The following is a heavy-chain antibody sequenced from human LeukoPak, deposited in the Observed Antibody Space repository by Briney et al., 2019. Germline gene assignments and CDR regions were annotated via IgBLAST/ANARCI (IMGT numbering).Heavy chain of an antibody. CDR1: GFTFSDYY. CDR2: IKADGSDK. J-gene: IGHJ5*02. V-gene: IGHV3-7*03. D-gene: IGHD6-13*01. CDR3: AKDRAYISSWYGCSTP. Sequence: PGGSLRLSCATSGFTFSDYYMTWVRQAPGKGLEWVADIKADGSDKYYVDSVKGRFSILRDDAKNSLHLQMNSLRAEDTAVYYCAKDRAYISSWYGCSTPWGQGTLVTVSS.